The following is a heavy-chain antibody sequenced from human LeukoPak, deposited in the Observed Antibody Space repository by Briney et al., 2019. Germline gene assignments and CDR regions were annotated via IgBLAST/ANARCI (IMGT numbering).Heavy chain of an antibody. D-gene: IGHD3-16*01. CDR2: MNPNSGNT. Sequence: GASVKVSCKASGYTFTSYDINWVRQATGQGLEWMGWMNPNSGNTGYAQKFQGRVTITRNTSIGTAYMELSSLRSEDTAVYYCARAYWGYYYYYGMDVWGQGTTVTVSS. CDR3: ARAYWGYYYYYGMDV. J-gene: IGHJ6*02. CDR1: GYTFTSYD. V-gene: IGHV1-8*01.